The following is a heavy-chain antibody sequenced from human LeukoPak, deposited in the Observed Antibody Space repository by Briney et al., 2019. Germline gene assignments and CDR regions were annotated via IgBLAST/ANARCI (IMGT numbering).Heavy chain of an antibody. D-gene: IGHD4/OR15-4a*01. J-gene: IGHJ6*02. CDR2: ISAYNGNT. CDR1: GYTFTSYG. CDR3: ANRVDYGDYYGLNV. V-gene: IGHV1-18*01. Sequence: ASVKVSCKASGYTFTSYGISWVRQAPGQGLEWMGWISAYNGNTNYAQKLQGRVTMTTDTSTSTAYMELRSLRSDDAAVYYCANRVDYGDYYGLNVWGQGTTVTVSS.